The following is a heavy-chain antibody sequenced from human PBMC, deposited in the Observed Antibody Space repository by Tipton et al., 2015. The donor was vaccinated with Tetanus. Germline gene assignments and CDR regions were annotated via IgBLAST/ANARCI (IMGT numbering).Heavy chain of an antibody. CDR2: ILYSGST. J-gene: IGHJ5*02. V-gene: IGHV4-39*01. Sequence: TLSLTCTVSGGSISRSPYYWGWIRQSPGKGLEWIGSILYSGSTYYTPSLKSRVTVSVDTSTNQFSLNLNSVTAADTGVYYCAAESARGNNWFDPWGQGVLVNVSS. CDR3: AAESARGNNWFDP. CDR1: GGSISRSPYY.